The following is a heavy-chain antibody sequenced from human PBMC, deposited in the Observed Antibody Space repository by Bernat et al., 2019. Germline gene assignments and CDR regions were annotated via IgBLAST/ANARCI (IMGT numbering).Heavy chain of an antibody. J-gene: IGHJ4*02. Sequence: QLQLQESGPGLVKPSETLSLTCTVSGGSISSTTYYWGWIRQPPGKGLEWIGSIYYSGSTYYNPSLKSRVTISVDTSKNQFSLKLNSVAAADTAVYHCARHGLSIAAAAYPFDSWGQGTLVTVSS. CDR2: IYYSGST. V-gene: IGHV4-39*01. CDR3: ARHGLSIAAAAYPFDS. D-gene: IGHD6-13*01. CDR1: GGSISSTTYY.